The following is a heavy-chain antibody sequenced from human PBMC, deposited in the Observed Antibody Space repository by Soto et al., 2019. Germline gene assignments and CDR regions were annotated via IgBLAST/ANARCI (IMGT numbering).Heavy chain of an antibody. J-gene: IGHJ4*02. D-gene: IGHD5-12*01. CDR1: GASISSGDYF. CDR2: IYDSGSS. Sequence: SETMSLTCTVSGASISSGDYFWSWIRQSPGKGLQWIGYIYDSGSSYYNPSLKSRVTMSVDTSKNQFSLKLSSVTAADTAVYYCAREKGYISGPKNFDYWGQGTLVTVSS. CDR3: AREKGYISGPKNFDY. V-gene: IGHV4-30-4*01.